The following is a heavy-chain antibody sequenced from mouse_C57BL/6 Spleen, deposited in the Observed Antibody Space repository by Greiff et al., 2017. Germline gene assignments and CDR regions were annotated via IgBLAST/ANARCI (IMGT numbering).Heavy chain of an antibody. D-gene: IGHD1-1*01. CDR2: INPNYGTT. CDR3: ARKGYGTLYAMDY. J-gene: IGHJ4*01. Sequence: VQLKESGPELVKPGASVKISCKASGYSFTDYNMNWVKQSNGKSLEWIGVINPNYGTTSYNQKFKGKATLTVDQSSSTAYMQLNSLTSEDSAVYYCARKGYGTLYAMDYWGQGTSVTVSS. CDR1: GYSFTDYN. V-gene: IGHV1-39*01.